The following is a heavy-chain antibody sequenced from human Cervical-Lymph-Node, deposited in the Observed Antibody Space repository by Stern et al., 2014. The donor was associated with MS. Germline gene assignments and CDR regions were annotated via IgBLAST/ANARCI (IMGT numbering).Heavy chain of an antibody. CDR1: GYRFTDYF. CDR2: IDPRDGTR. V-gene: IGHV1-46*01. J-gene: IGHJ4*02. CDR3: AKVLGRTSDFFDN. Sequence: VQLVESGAEVKKPGASVKVSCRTSGYRFTDYFIHWVRQAPGQGLEWVGMIDPRDGTRSFAQKFQGRVTMTRDTYASTVFMDLGSLRSEDTAVYYCAKVLGRTSDFFDNWVQGTLVTVSS. D-gene: IGHD1-26*01.